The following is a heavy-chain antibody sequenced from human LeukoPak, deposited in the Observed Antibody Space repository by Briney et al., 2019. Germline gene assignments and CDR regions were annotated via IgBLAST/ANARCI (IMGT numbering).Heavy chain of an antibody. CDR3: TTAQGYYYDSSGYPDAFDI. CDR2: IKSKTDGGRT. D-gene: IGHD3-22*01. V-gene: IGHV3-15*01. CDR1: GFTFSNAW. Sequence: GGSLRLYCAASGFTFSNAWMSWVRQAPGKGLEWVGRIKSKTDGGRTDYAAPVKGIFTISRDDSKNTLYLQMNSLKTEDTAVYYCTTAQGYYYDSSGYPDAFDIWGQGTMVTVSS. J-gene: IGHJ3*02.